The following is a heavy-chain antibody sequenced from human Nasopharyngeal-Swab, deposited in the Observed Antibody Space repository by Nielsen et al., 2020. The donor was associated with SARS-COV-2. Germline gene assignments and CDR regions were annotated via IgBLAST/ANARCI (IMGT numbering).Heavy chain of an antibody. CDR3: ARGPSVPYSSPTHYYYYGMDV. V-gene: IGHV1-8*01. J-gene: IGHJ6*02. Sequence: ASVKVSCKASGYTFTSYDINWVRQATGQGLEWMGWMNPNSGNTGYAQKFQGRVTMTRNTSISTAYMELSSLRSEDTAVYYCARGPSVPYSSPTHYYYYGMDVWGQGTTVTVSS. CDR1: GYTFTSYD. D-gene: IGHD6-13*01. CDR2: MNPNSGNT.